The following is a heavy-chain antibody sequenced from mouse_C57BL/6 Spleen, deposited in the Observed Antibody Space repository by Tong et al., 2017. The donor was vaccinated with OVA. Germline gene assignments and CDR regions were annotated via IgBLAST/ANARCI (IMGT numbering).Heavy chain of an antibody. J-gene: IGHJ3*01. CDR3: ASYYGSSQAWFAY. Sequence: EVQLQESGPELVKPGASVKISCKASGYSFTDYNMNWVKQSNGKSLEWIGVINPNYGTTSYNQKFKGKATLTVDQSSSTAYMQLNSLTSEDSAVYYCASYYGSSQAWFAYWGQGTLVTVSA. CDR2: INPNYGTT. D-gene: IGHD1-1*01. CDR1: GYSFTDYN. V-gene: IGHV1-39*01.